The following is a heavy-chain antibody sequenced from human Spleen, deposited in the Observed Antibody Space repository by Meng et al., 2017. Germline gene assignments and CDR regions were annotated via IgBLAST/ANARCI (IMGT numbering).Heavy chain of an antibody. CDR2: ISWNSGSI. V-gene: IGHV3-9*01. J-gene: IGHJ6*02. Sequence: SLKISCAASGFTFDDYAMHWVRQAPGKGLEWVSGISWNSGSIGYADSVKGRFTISRDNAKNSLKLQMNTLRAEDTALYYCARAESAYDYICYHGMDVWGQGTTVTVSS. CDR3: ARAESAYDYICYHGMDV. D-gene: IGHD5-12*01. CDR1: GFTFDDYA.